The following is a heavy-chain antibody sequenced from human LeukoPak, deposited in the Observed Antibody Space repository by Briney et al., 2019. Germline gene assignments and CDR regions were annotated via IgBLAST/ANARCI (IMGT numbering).Heavy chain of an antibody. CDR2: ISYDGSNK. Sequence: GSLRLSCAASGFTFSSYAMHWVRQAPGKGLEWVAVISYDGSNKYYADSVKGRFTISRDNSKNTLYLQMNSLRAEDTAVYYCARGEYSYGYASYWGQGTLVTVSS. D-gene: IGHD5-18*01. CDR1: GFTFSSYA. CDR3: ARGEYSYGYASY. V-gene: IGHV3-30-3*01. J-gene: IGHJ4*02.